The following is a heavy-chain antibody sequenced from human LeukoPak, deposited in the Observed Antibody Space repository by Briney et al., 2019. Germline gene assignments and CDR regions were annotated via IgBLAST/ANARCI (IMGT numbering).Heavy chain of an antibody. CDR1: GGTFSSYA. D-gene: IGHD3-10*01. J-gene: IGHJ3*02. CDR3: ARGGKLLLWFGELWADAFDI. V-gene: IGHV1-69*04. CDR2: IIPIFGIA. Sequence: SVKVSCKASGGTFSSYAISWVRQAPGQGLEWMGRIIPIFGIANYAQEFQGRVTITADKSTSTAYMELSSLRSEDTAVYYCARGGKLLLWFGELWADAFDIWGQGTMVTVSS.